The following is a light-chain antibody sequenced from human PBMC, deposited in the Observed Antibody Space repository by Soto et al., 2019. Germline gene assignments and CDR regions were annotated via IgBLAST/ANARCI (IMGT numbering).Light chain of an antibody. V-gene: IGKV3-15*01. CDR2: GAS. J-gene: IGKJ3*01. Sequence: EVMMTQFPATLSMSPGERVTLSCRASQSVYANLAWYQQKPGQAPRLLIYGASTRATGIPDRFSGSGSGTELTLTISGLQSEDFAVYFCQQYNNWPLTFGPGTKVDIK. CDR1: QSVYAN. CDR3: QQYNNWPLT.